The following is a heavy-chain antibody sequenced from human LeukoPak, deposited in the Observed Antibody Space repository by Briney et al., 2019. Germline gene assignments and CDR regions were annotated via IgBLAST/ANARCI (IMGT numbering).Heavy chain of an antibody. CDR1: GYTFTSYY. V-gene: IGHV1-46*01. CDR3: ARDQEGFDY. CDR2: INPSGGST. J-gene: IGHJ4*02. Sequence: ASVKVSCKASGYTFTSYYMHWVRQAPGQGLEWMGIINPSGGSTSYAQKFQGRVTVTRDTSTSTVHMELSGLRSEDTAVYYCARDQEGFDYWGQGTLVTVSS.